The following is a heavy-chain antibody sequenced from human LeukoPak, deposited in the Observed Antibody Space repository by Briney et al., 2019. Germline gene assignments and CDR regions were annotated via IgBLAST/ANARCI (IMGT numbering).Heavy chain of an antibody. CDR2: ISGSGGST. J-gene: IGHJ4*02. V-gene: IGHV3-23*01. D-gene: IGHD2-21*01. CDR1: GFTFSSYG. CDR3: AKAPVTTCSGAYCYPFDY. Sequence: GGTLRLSRAASGFTFSSYGMSWVRQAPGKGLEWVSAISGSGGSTYYADSVKGRFTISRDSSKNTLYLQMNRLRAEDAAVYYCAKAPVTTCSGAYCYPFDYWGQGTLVTVSS.